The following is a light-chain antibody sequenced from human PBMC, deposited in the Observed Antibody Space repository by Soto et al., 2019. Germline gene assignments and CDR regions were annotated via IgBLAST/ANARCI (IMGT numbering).Light chain of an antibody. V-gene: IGKV3-15*01. J-gene: IGKJ2*01. Sequence: EIVMTQSPATLSVSPGETATLSCRASQSISANLGWYQQKPGQAPRLLIYGASTRATGIPARFSGSGFGTDFTLTIDSLQSEDFAVYYCQQYNNWPPYTFGQGTKLEI. CDR1: QSISAN. CDR3: QQYNNWPPYT. CDR2: GAS.